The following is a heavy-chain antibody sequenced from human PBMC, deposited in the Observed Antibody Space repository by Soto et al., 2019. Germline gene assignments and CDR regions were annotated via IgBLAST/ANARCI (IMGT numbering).Heavy chain of an antibody. Sequence: SETLSLTCTVSGGSISSGGYYWSWIRQHPGKGLEWIGYIYYSGSTYYNPSLKSRVTISVDTSKNQFSLKLSSVTAADTAVYYCASWGDYDILTGSPSFDYWGQGTLVTVSS. D-gene: IGHD3-9*01. V-gene: IGHV4-39*01. J-gene: IGHJ4*02. CDR1: GGSISSGGYY. CDR2: IYYSGST. CDR3: ASWGDYDILTGSPSFDY.